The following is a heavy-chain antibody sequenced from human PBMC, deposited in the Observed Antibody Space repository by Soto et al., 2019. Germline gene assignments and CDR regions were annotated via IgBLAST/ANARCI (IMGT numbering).Heavy chain of an antibody. V-gene: IGHV1-24*01. CDR3: ATDAWLRNDYGDQGGGSY. Sequence: ASVKVSCKVSGYTLTELSMHWLRQAPGKGLEWMGGFDPEDGETIYAQKFQGRVTMTEDTSTDTAYMELSSLRSEDTAVYYCATDAWLRNDYGDQGGGSYWGQGTLVTVSS. D-gene: IGHD4-17*01. J-gene: IGHJ4*02. CDR1: GYTLTELS. CDR2: FDPEDGET.